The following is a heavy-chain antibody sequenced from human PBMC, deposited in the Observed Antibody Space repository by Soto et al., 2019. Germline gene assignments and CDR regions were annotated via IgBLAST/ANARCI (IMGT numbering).Heavy chain of an antibody. Sequence: GGSLRLSCSASGFAFSSYAMAWVRQAPGKGLEWVSSITGSGGRTYFAVSVMGRFTISRDNSQKTVSLQMDGLRAEDTAIYYCAKFSAHSMYDISSAPDYWGQGTLVTVSS. CDR2: ITGSGGRT. V-gene: IGHV3-23*01. CDR3: AKFSAHSMYDISSAPDY. D-gene: IGHD6-6*01. CDR1: GFAFSSYA. J-gene: IGHJ4*02.